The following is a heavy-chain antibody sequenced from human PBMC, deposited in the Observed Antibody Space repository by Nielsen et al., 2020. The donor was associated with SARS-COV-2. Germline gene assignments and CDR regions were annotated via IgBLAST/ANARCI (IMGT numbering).Heavy chain of an antibody. Sequence: GESLKISCAASGFTFSSYAMHWVRQAPGKGLEWVAVISYDGSNKYYADSVKGRFTISRDNSKNTLYLQMNSLRAEDTAVYYCARGGGYRSSSSAIYYFDYWGQGTLVTVSS. CDR2: ISYDGSNK. J-gene: IGHJ4*02. D-gene: IGHD6-6*01. CDR3: ARGGGYRSSSSAIYYFDY. V-gene: IGHV3-30-3*01. CDR1: GFTFSSYA.